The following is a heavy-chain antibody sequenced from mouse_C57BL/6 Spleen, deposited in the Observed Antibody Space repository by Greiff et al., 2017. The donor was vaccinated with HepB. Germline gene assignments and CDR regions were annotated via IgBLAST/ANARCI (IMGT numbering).Heavy chain of an antibody. CDR3: ARVGSLGFDV. CDR2: INPNNGGT. Sequence: EVQLQQSGPELVKPGASVKISCKASGYTFTDYYMNWVKQSHGKSLEWIGDINPNNGGTSYNQKFKGKATLTVDKSSSTAYMELRSLTSEDSAVYYCARVGSLGFDVWGTGTTVTVSS. J-gene: IGHJ1*03. D-gene: IGHD1-1*02. V-gene: IGHV1-26*01. CDR1: GYTFTDYY.